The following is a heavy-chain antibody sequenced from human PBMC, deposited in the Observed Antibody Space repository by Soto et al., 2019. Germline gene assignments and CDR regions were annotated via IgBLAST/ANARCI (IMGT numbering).Heavy chain of an antibody. CDR1: GGSISSYY. Sequence: QVQLQESGPGLVKPSETLSLTCTVSGGSISSYYWSLIRQPPGKGLEWIGYIYYSGSTNYNPSLKSRVTISVDTSKNQFSLKLSSVTAADTAVYYCARWSASSEVWGQGTLVTVSS. J-gene: IGHJ4*02. CDR3: ARWSASSEV. D-gene: IGHD6-25*01. V-gene: IGHV4-59*01. CDR2: IYYSGST.